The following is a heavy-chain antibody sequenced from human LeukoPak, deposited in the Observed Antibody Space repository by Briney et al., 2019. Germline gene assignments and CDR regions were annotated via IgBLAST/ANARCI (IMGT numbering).Heavy chain of an antibody. CDR2: MYSSGKS. J-gene: IGHJ6*02. V-gene: IGHV4-59*08. CDR3: ARHDDISLYRNGMDV. CDR1: GGSIHNNY. Sequence: PSETLSLTCTVSGGSIHNNYWSWIRQPPGKGLEWIGSMYSSGKSDYSPSLKNRVTMSIDTSKNQFSLKLTSVTAADTTVYYCARHDDISLYRNGMDVWGQGTTVIVSS. D-gene: IGHD1-1*01.